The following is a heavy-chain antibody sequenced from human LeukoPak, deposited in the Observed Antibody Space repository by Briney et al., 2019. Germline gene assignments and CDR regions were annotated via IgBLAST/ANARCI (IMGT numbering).Heavy chain of an antibody. CDR2: IYYSGST. V-gene: IGHV4-59*01. CDR1: GGSISSYY. Sequence: SETLSLTCTVSGGSISSYYWSWIRQPPGKGLEWIGYIYYSGSTNYNPSLKSRVTISVDTSKNQFSLKLSSVTAADTAVYYCARVSYGSGSYHDAFDIWGQGTMVTVSS. D-gene: IGHD3-10*01. J-gene: IGHJ3*02. CDR3: ARVSYGSGSYHDAFDI.